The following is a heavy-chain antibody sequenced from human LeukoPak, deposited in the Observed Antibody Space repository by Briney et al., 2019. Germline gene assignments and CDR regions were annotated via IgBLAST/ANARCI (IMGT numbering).Heavy chain of an antibody. CDR3: AKDLIAAAARTGFDP. V-gene: IGHV4-59*11. J-gene: IGHJ5*02. Sequence: SETLSLTCTVSGGSISSHYWSWIRQPPGKGLEWIGYIYYSGSTNYNPSLKSRVTISVDTSKNQFSLKLSSVTAADTALYYCAKDLIAAAARTGFDPWGQGTLVTVSS. CDR1: GGSISSHY. D-gene: IGHD6-13*01. CDR2: IYYSGST.